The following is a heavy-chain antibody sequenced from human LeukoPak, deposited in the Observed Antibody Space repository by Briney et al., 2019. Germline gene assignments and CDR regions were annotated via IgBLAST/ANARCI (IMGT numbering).Heavy chain of an antibody. D-gene: IGHD1-26*01. CDR2: IYYSGST. Sequence: SETLSLTCTVSGGSISSSSYYWGWIRQPPGKGLEWIGSIYYSGSTYYNPSLKSRVTISVDTSKNQFSLKLSSVTAADTAVYYCARDLIVGATSFDYWGQGTLVTVSS. CDR1: GGSISSSSYY. CDR3: ARDLIVGATSFDY. V-gene: IGHV4-39*07. J-gene: IGHJ4*02.